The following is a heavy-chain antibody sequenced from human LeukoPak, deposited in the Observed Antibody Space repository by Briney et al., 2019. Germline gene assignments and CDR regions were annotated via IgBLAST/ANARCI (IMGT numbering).Heavy chain of an antibody. V-gene: IGHV1-46*01. CDR3: ARDREAGSNRDYYYYGMDV. Sequence: ASVKVSCKASGYTFTSYYMHWVRQAPGQGLEWMGIINPSGGSTSYAQKFQGRVTMTRDTSTSTVYMELSSLRSEDTAVYYCARDREAGSNRDYYYYGMDVWGQGTTVTVSS. CDR2: INPSGGST. J-gene: IGHJ6*02. CDR1: GYTFTSYY. D-gene: IGHD3-10*01.